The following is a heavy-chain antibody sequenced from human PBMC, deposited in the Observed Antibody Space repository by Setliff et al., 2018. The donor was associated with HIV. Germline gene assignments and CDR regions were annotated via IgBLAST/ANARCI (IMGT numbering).Heavy chain of an antibody. Sequence: SVKVSCKASGGTFGSYAISWVRQAPGQGLEWLGGIIPIFETTNYAQKFQGRATITADKSTSTIYMELGSLRSDDTAVYYCARGQGVHFWVNDAFDIWGQGTMVTVSS. J-gene: IGHJ3*02. V-gene: IGHV1-69*06. CDR2: IIPIFETT. CDR3: ARGQGVHFWVNDAFDI. D-gene: IGHD3-10*01. CDR1: GGTFGSYA.